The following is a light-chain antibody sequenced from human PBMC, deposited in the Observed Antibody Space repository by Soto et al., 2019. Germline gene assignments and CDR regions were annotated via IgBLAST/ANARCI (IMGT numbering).Light chain of an antibody. V-gene: IGLV2-23*01. Sequence: QSVLTQPASVSGSPGQSITISCTGTSSDVGNYNLVSWYQQYPGKAPKLMIYEGGKRPSGVSNRFSGSKSGNTASLTISGLQAEDEADYYCCSYAGSSSVVFGGGTKLTVL. CDR1: SSDVGNYNL. CDR3: CSYAGSSSVV. J-gene: IGLJ2*01. CDR2: EGG.